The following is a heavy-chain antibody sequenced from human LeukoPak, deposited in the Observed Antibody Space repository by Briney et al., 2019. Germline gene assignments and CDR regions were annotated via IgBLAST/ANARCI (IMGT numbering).Heavy chain of an antibody. CDR3: ARDVVAAAGTWDY. CDR2: IYTSGST. CDR1: GDSISSFY. V-gene: IGHV4-4*07. D-gene: IGHD6-13*01. Sequence: SETLSLTCTVSGDSISSFYWTWIRQPAGKGLEWLGRIYTSGSTNYNPSLKSRVTMSVDTSKNQFSLKLSSVTAADTAVYYCARDVVAAAGTWDYWGQGTLVTVSS. J-gene: IGHJ4*02.